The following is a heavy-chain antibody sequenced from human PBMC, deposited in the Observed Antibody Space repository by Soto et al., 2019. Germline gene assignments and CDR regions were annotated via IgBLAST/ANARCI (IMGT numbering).Heavy chain of an antibody. Sequence: QPGGSLRLSCAASGFTFSSYAMHWVRQAPGKGLEYVSAISSNGGSTYYANSVKGRFTISRDNSKNTLYLQMGSLRAEDMAVYYCARRDGYNFDYWGQGTLVTVSS. CDR1: GFTFSSYA. J-gene: IGHJ4*02. CDR3: ARRDGYNFDY. CDR2: ISSNGGST. D-gene: IGHD5-12*01. V-gene: IGHV3-64*01.